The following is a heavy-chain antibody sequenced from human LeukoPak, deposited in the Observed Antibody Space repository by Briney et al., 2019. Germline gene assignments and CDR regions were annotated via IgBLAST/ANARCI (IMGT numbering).Heavy chain of an antibody. V-gene: IGHV4-59*01. CDR3: ARGPDFWSDKTIDY. Sequence: PSETLSLTCTVSGGSISSYYWSWVRQPPGKGLEWIGYIDYSGSTNYNPSLKSRVTMSVDTSKNQFSLKLSSVTAADTAVYYCARGPDFWSDKTIDYWGQGTLVTVSS. J-gene: IGHJ4*02. CDR2: IDYSGST. CDR1: GGSISSYY. D-gene: IGHD3-3*01.